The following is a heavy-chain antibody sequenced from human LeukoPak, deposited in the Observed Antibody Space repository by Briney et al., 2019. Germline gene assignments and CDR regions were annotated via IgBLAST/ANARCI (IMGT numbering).Heavy chain of an antibody. V-gene: IGHV4-61*01. CDR2: IYYSGST. Sequence: PSETLSLTCAVSGYSISSGYYWGWIRQPPGKGLEWIGYIYYSGSTNYNPSLKSRVTISVDTSKNQFSLKLSSVTAADTAVYYCARVRRGDYVPDYWGQGTLVTVSS. D-gene: IGHD4-17*01. CDR3: ARVRRGDYVPDY. CDR1: GYSISSGYY. J-gene: IGHJ4*02.